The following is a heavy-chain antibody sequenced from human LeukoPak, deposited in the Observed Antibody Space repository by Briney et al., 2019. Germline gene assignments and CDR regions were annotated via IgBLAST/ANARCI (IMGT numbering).Heavy chain of an antibody. CDR2: IYTSGST. D-gene: IGHD3-10*01. CDR1: GGSISSYY. Sequence: KPSETLSLTCTVSGGSISSYYWSWIRQPAGKGLEWIGRIYTSGSTNYNPSLKSRVTISVDTSKNQFSLKLSSVTAADTAVYYCAGNYYGSGSYYSEDRYWGQGTLVTVSS. V-gene: IGHV4-4*07. CDR3: AGNYYGSGSYYSEDRY. J-gene: IGHJ4*02.